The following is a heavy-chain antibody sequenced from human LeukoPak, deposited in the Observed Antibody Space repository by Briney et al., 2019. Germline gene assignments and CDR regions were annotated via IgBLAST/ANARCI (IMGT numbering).Heavy chain of an antibody. D-gene: IGHD3-22*01. V-gene: IGHV4-39*07. J-gene: IGHJ4*02. CDR2: IYYSGST. Sequence: SETLSLTCTVSGGSISSSSYYWGWIRQPPGKGLEWIGSIYYSGSTYYNPSLKSRVTISVDTSKNQFSLKVRSVTAADTAVYYCARERDFYDSSGSPSYWGQGTLVIVSS. CDR1: GGSISSSSYY. CDR3: ARERDFYDSSGSPSY.